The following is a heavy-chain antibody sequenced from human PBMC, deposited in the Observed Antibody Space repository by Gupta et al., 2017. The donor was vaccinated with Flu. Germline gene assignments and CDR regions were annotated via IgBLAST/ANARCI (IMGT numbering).Heavy chain of an antibody. CDR3: AREEEEQLLFY. Sequence: QVPLVPSGADVKKPGASVKVSCRTSGYPFSLYYIHWVRQAPGQGLDWMGIINPSGPITTYAQKFQGRVTMTRDTSTSTVYMELSSLRSEETAVYYCAREEEEQLLFYWGQGTQVTVSS. J-gene: IGHJ4*02. D-gene: IGHD1-26*01. CDR1: GYPFSLYY. CDR2: INPSGPIT. V-gene: IGHV1-46*01.